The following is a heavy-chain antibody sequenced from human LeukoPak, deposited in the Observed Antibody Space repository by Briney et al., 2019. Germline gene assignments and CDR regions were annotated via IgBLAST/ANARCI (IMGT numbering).Heavy chain of an antibody. D-gene: IGHD2-2*01. Sequence: SETLSLTCAVYGGSFSGYYWSWIRQPPGKGLEWIGEINHSGSTNYNPSLKSRVTISVDTSKNQFSLKLSSVTAADTAVYYCARGPKKVVPAANLDPWGQGTLVTVSS. J-gene: IGHJ5*02. CDR2: INHSGST. V-gene: IGHV4-34*01. CDR3: ARGPKKVVPAANLDP. CDR1: GGSFSGYY.